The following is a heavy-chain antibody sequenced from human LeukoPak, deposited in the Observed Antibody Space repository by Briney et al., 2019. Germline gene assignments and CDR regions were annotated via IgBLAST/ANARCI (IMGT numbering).Heavy chain of an antibody. J-gene: IGHJ4*02. V-gene: IGHV3-21*01. CDR3: TRARRDYGRSFDY. Sequence: PGGSLRLSRAASGFTFSNYNMNWVRQAPGKGLEWVSSISSSSSFIYYADSVKGRFTISRDNAKNSLYLQMNSLRAEDTAVYYCTRARRDYGRSFDYWGQGTLVTVSS. D-gene: IGHD4-17*01. CDR1: GFTFSNYN. CDR2: ISSSSSFI.